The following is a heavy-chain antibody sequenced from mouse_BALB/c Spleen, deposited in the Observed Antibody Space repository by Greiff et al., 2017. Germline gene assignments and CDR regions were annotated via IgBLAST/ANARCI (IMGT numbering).Heavy chain of an antibody. CDR2: INPSNGGT. V-gene: IGHV1S81*02. CDR1: GYTFTSYY. J-gene: IGHJ4*01. Sequence: VQLQQSGAELVKPGASVKLSCKASGYTFTSYYMYWVKQRPGQGLEWIGEINPSNGGTNFNEKFKSKATLTVDKSSSTAYMQLSSLTSEDSAVYYCTRRGLYAMDYWGQGTSVTVSS. CDR3: TRRGLYAMDY.